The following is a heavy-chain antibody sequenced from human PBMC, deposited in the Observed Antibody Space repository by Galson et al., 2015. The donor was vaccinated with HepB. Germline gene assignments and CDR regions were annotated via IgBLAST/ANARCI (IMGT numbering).Heavy chain of an antibody. J-gene: IGHJ5*02. CDR2: TYYRSKWYN. CDR1: GDSVSSNSAA. Sequence: CAISGDSVSSNSAAWNWIRQSPSRGLEWLGRTYYRSKWYNDYAVSVKSRITINPDTSKNQFSLQLNSVTPEDTAVYYCARGLTFYGSGSYWGTNNWFDPWGQGTLVTVSS. CDR3: ARGLTFYGSGSYWGTNNWFDP. D-gene: IGHD3-10*01. V-gene: IGHV6-1*01.